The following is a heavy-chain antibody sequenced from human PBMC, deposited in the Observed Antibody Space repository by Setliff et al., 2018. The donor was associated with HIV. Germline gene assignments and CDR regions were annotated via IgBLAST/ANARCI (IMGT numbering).Heavy chain of an antibody. J-gene: IGHJ4*02. V-gene: IGHV4-34*01. D-gene: IGHD2-15*01. Sequence: SETLSLTCAVYGGSFSGYYWTWIRQPPGRGLEWIGEIIHSGGTNYNRSLESRVTISVDTSKNQFSLNLSSVTAADTAVYYCARGGLGVVGAIDYWSQGTLVTVS. CDR1: GGSFSGYY. CDR3: ARGGLGVVGAIDY. CDR2: IIHSGGT.